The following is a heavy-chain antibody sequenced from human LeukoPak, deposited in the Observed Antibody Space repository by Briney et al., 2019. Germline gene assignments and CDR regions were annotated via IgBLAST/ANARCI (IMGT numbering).Heavy chain of an antibody. Sequence: SETLSLTCTVSGGSISSGSYYWNWIRQPAGKGLEWIGRIYTSGSTNYNPSLKSRVTISVDTSKNQFSLKLSSVTAADTAVYYCARDPVVVVSAAPDQFGYWGQGTLVTVSS. V-gene: IGHV4-61*02. CDR1: GGSISSGSYY. D-gene: IGHD2-2*01. CDR3: ARDPVVVVSAAPDQFGY. J-gene: IGHJ4*02. CDR2: IYTSGST.